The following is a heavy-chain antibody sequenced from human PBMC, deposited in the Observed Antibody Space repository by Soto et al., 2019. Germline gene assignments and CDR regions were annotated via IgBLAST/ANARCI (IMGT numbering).Heavy chain of an antibody. CDR3: ARDRATYYYGSKWFDP. CDR1: GGTFSSYT. CDR2: IIPILGIA. V-gene: IGHV1-69*08. D-gene: IGHD3-10*01. Sequence: QVQLVQSGAEVKKPGSSVKVSCKASGGTFSSYTISWVRQAPGQGLEWMGRIIPILGIANYAQKFQGRVTITADKSTSTADMGLSSLRSEDTAVYYCARDRATYYYGSKWFDPWGQGTLVTVSS. J-gene: IGHJ5*02.